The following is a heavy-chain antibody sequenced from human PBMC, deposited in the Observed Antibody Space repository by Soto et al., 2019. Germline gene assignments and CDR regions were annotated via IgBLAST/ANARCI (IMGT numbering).Heavy chain of an antibody. CDR2: ISAYNGNT. D-gene: IGHD6-13*01. Sequence: ASVKVSCKASGYTFTSYGISWVRQAPGQGLEWMGWISAYNGNTNYAQKLQGRVTMTTDTSTSTAYMELRSLRSDDTAVYYCARGQLSYYYYYVMDVWGQGTTVTVSS. J-gene: IGHJ6*02. CDR3: ARGQLSYYYYYVMDV. V-gene: IGHV1-18*01. CDR1: GYTFTSYG.